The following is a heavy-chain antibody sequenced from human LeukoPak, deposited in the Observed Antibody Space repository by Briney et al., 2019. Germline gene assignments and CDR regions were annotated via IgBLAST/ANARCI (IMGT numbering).Heavy chain of an antibody. CDR1: GFTFSSYS. Sequence: GGSLRLSCAASGFTFSSYSMNWVRQAPGKGLEWVSSISSSSSYIYYADSVKGRFTISRDNAKNSLYLQMNSLRDEDTAVYYCARDRGYGGNSWDAFDIWGQGTMVTVSS. CDR2: ISSSSSYI. CDR3: ARDRGYGGNSWDAFDI. V-gene: IGHV3-21*01. D-gene: IGHD4-23*01. J-gene: IGHJ3*02.